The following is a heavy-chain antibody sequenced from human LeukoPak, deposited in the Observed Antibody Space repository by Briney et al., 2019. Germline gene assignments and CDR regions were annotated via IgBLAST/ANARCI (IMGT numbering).Heavy chain of an antibody. D-gene: IGHD1-1*01. J-gene: IGHJ6*02. V-gene: IGHV3-33*01. CDR2: IWYDGSNK. CDR3: ARDLDPYYYYGMDV. CDR1: GFTFSSYG. Sequence: GGSLRLSCAASGFTFSSYGMHWDRQAPGKGLEWVAVIWYDGSNKYYADSVKGRFTISRDNSKNTLYLQMNSLRAEDTAVYYCARDLDPYYYYGMDVWGQGTTVTVSS.